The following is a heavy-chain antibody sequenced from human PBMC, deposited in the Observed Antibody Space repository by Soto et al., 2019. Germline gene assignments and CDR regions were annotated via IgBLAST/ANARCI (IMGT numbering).Heavy chain of an antibody. Sequence: VQLLESGGGLVQPGGSLRLSCAASGFTFSSYAMSWVRQAPGKGLEWVSAISGSGGSTYYADSVKGRFTISRDNSKNTLYLQMNSLRAEDTAVYYCAKSIAAAGGYYYYYYGMDVWGQGTTVTVSS. D-gene: IGHD6-13*01. CDR3: AKSIAAAGGYYYYYYGMDV. V-gene: IGHV3-23*01. J-gene: IGHJ6*02. CDR2: ISGSGGST. CDR1: GFTFSSYA.